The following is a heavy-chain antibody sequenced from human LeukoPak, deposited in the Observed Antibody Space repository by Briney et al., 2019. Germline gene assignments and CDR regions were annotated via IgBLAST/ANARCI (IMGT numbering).Heavy chain of an antibody. CDR3: ARERAVAGLDY. V-gene: IGHV4-39*02. CDR1: GGSISSSSYY. D-gene: IGHD6-19*01. J-gene: IGHJ4*02. Sequence: PSETLSLTCTVSGGSISSSSYYWGWIRQPPGKGLEWIGSIYYSGSTYYNPSLKSRVTISVDTSKNQFSLKLSSVTAADTAVYYCARERAVAGLDYWGQGTLFTVSS. CDR2: IYYSGST.